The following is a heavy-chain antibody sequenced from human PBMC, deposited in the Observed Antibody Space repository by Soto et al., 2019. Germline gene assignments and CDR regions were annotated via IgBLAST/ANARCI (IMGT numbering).Heavy chain of an antibody. Sequence: GGSLRLSCAASGFTFSSYAMSWVRQAPGKGLEWVSAISGSGGSTYYADSVKGRFTISRDNSKNTLYLQMNSLRAEDTAVYYCAKGTDYYDSSGYYVLGGMDVWGQGTTVTVSS. CDR2: ISGSGGST. J-gene: IGHJ6*02. CDR1: GFTFSSYA. CDR3: AKGTDYYDSSGYYVLGGMDV. D-gene: IGHD3-22*01. V-gene: IGHV3-23*01.